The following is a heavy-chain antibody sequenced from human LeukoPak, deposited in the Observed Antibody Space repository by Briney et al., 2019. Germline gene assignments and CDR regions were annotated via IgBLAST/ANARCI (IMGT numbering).Heavy chain of an antibody. Sequence: GASVKVSCKASGYTFTGYYMHWVRQAPGQGLEWMGRINPNSGGTNYAQKFQGRVTMTRDTSISTAYMELSSLRSEDTAVYYCAGGLWYDSSGYYFDYWGQGTLVTVSS. J-gene: IGHJ4*02. D-gene: IGHD3-22*01. CDR3: AGGLWYDSSGYYFDY. CDR1: GYTFTGYY. V-gene: IGHV1-2*06. CDR2: INPNSGGT.